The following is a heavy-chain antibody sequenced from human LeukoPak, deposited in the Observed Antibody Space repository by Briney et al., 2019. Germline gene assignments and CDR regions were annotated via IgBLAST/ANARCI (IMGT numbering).Heavy chain of an antibody. Sequence: SETLSLTCTDSRGSISSGSYYWSWIRQPAGKGLEWIGRIYTSGSTNYTPSLKSRVTISVDTSKNQFSLKLSSVTAADTAVYYCARGNYGDYKYYYYYYMDVWGKGTTVTVSS. CDR3: ARGNYGDYKYYYYYYMDV. CDR1: RGSISSGSYY. CDR2: IYTSGST. D-gene: IGHD4-17*01. V-gene: IGHV4-61*02. J-gene: IGHJ6*03.